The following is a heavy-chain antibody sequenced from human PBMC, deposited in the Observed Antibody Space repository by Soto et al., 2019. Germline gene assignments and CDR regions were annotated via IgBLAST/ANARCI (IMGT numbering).Heavy chain of an antibody. V-gene: IGHV3-48*01. D-gene: IGHD3-22*01. Sequence: PGGSLRLSCAASGFTLSSYSMNWVRQAPGKGLEWISYISSSSSTIYYADSVKGRFTISRDNAKNSLYLQMNSLRAEDTAVYYCARDRFDYYDTSGYWRFDPWGQGTLVTVSS. CDR2: ISSSSSTI. CDR3: ARDRFDYYDTSGYWRFDP. J-gene: IGHJ5*02. CDR1: GFTLSSYS.